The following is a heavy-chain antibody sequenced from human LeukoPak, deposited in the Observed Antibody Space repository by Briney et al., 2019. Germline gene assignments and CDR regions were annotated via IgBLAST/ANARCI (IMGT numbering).Heavy chain of an antibody. J-gene: IGHJ6*02. Sequence: PSETLSLTCTVSGGSISSYYWSWIRQPPGKGLEWIGYIYHSGTTNYNPSLQSRVTISVDTSKNQFSLKLSSVTAADTAVYYCAREGSDYYSYYGMDVWGQGTTVTVSS. V-gene: IGHV4-59*01. CDR3: AREGSDYYSYYGMDV. CDR2: IYHSGTT. CDR1: GGSISSYY.